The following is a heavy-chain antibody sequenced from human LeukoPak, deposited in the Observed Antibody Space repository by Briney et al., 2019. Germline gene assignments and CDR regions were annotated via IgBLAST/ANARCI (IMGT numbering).Heavy chain of an antibody. J-gene: IGHJ4*02. CDR1: GFSLTNYA. CDR2: INGGGTYS. Sequence: PGGSLRLSCAASGFSLTNYAMGWVRQAPGKGLEWLSVINGGGTYSHHADSVKGRFTMSRDTSKNTVYLQMNSLRAEDTAVYYCAREDARDGGYFDYWAQETLVTVSS. V-gene: IGHV3-23*01. CDR3: AREDARDGGYFDY. D-gene: IGHD3-16*01.